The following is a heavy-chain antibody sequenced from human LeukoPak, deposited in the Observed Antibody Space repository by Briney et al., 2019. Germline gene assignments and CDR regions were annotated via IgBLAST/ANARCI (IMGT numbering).Heavy chain of an antibody. CDR2: ISAYNGNT. Sequence: ASVKVSCKASGYTFTSYGISWVRQAPGQGLEWMGWISAYNGNTNYAQKLQGRVTMTTDTSTRTAYMELRSLRSDDTAVYCCALDVDITLIPRFDPWGQGTLVTVSS. CDR3: ALDVDITLIPRFDP. J-gene: IGHJ5*02. D-gene: IGHD3-22*01. V-gene: IGHV1-18*01. CDR1: GYTFTSYG.